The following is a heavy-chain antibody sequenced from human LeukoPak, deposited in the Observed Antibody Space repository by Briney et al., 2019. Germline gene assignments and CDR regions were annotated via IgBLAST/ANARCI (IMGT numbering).Heavy chain of an antibody. CDR1: RASQSGQH. CDR2: IHYDGRT. V-gene: IGHV4-59*08. J-gene: IGHJ4*02. CDR3: ARHLKGGTHPCDN. Sequence: SETLSLTRTVSRASQSGQHWSGIGPARCRGRAWIAWIHYDGRTNHNPPLKSRLSLAVDTSTNQFPLSRNSVTAADTAVYFCARHLKGGTHPCDNWGRRIRVIVSP.